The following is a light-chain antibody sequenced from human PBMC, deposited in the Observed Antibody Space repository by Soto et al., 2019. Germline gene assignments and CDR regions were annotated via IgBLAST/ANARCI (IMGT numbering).Light chain of an antibody. CDR1: QTISTY. V-gene: IGKV3-11*01. J-gene: IGKJ4*01. CDR2: DAS. Sequence: EVVLTQSPATLSLSPGDRATLSCRASQTISTYLAWYQQKPGQAPRLLIYDASRRATGIPARFSGSGSGTGFTLTINSLEPEDFAVYYCLQRRNWPPLSYGGGTKVEIK. CDR3: LQRRNWPPLS.